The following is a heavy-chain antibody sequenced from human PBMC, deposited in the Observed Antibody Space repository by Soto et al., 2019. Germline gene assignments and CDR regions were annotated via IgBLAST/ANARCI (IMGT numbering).Heavy chain of an antibody. CDR1: GFTFSSYG. CDR2: ISYDGSNK. CDR3: AKRGVKTNYGMDV. V-gene: IGHV3-30*18. J-gene: IGHJ6*02. D-gene: IGHD3-10*01. Sequence: QVQLVESGGGVVQPGRSLRLSCAASGFTFSSYGMHWVRQAPGKGLEWVAFISYDGSNKYYADSVKGRFTISRDNSQNTLYLQMNSLRAEDTAVYYCAKRGVKTNYGMDVWGQGTTVTVCS.